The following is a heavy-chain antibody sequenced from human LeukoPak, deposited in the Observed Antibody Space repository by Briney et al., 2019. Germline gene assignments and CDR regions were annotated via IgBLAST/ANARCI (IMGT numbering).Heavy chain of an antibody. CDR3: ARGLTMVRGVIDY. V-gene: IGHV1-3*01. CDR2: INAGNGNT. D-gene: IGHD3-10*01. CDR1: GYTFTSYA. J-gene: IGHJ4*02. Sequence: ASVKVSCTASGYTFTSYAMHWVRQAPGQRLEWMGWINAGNGNTKYSQKFQGRVTITRDTSASTAYMELRSLRSDDTAVYYCARGLTMVRGVIDYWGQGTLVTVSS.